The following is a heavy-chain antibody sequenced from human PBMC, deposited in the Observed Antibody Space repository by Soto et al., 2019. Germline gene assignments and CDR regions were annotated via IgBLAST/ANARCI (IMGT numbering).Heavy chain of an antibody. CDR3: AKETSSGSYGVYYGMDV. J-gene: IGHJ6*01. CDR2: ISGSGGST. Sequence: EVQLLESGGGLVQPGGSLRLSCVVSGFTFSSYAVTWVRQAPGKGLEWVSAISGSGGSTYYADSVKGRFTISRDHSKDTLYLQMNSLRAEATAVYYCAKETSSGSYGVYYGMDVW. V-gene: IGHV3-23*01. D-gene: IGHD1-26*01. CDR1: GFTFSSYA.